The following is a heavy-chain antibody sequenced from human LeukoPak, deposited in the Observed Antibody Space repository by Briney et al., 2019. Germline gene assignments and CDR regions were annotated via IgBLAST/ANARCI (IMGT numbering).Heavy chain of an antibody. J-gene: IGHJ6*04. V-gene: IGHV3-48*03. D-gene: IGHD3-10*02. CDR2: ISSSTYTI. Sequence: PGGSLRLSCAASGFTFSLFEMNWVRQAPGKGLEWISYISSSTYTIYYADSVKGRFTISRDNAKNSLYLQMNSLRAEDTAVYYCAELGITMIGGVWGKGTTVTISS. CDR1: GFTFSLFE. CDR3: AELGITMIGGV.